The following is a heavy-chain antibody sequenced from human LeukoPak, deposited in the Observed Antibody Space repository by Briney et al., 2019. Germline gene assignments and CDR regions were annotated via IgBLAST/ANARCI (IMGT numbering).Heavy chain of an antibody. Sequence: GGSLRLSCAASGFTVSSNYMSWVRQAPGKGLEWVSVIYSGGSTYYADSVKGRFTISRDNSKNTLYLQMNSLRAEDTAVYYCAKDAVGATIYYYYYYMDVWGKGTTVTISS. CDR1: GFTVSSNY. CDR3: AKDAVGATIYYYYYYMDV. D-gene: IGHD1-26*01. J-gene: IGHJ6*03. V-gene: IGHV3-66*02. CDR2: IYSGGST.